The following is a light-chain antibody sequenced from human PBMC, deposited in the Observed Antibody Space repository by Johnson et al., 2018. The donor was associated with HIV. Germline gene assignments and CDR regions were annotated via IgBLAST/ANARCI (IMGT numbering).Light chain of an antibody. CDR1: SSNIANKY. V-gene: IGLV1-51*01. J-gene: IGLJ1*01. CDR3: GTWDSSLSADRYV. CDR2: DNN. Sequence: QSVLTQPPSVSAAPGQKVTISCSGSSSNIANKYVSWYQQLPGTAPKLLIYDNNKRPSGIHDRFYGSKSGTSATLGITALQLREEADYYCGTWDSSLSADRYVFGTGAKVIVL.